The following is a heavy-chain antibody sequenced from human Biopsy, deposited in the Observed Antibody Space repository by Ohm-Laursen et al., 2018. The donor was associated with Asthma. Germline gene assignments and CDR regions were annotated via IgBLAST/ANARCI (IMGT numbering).Heavy chain of an antibody. J-gene: IGHJ4*02. D-gene: IGHD6-13*01. V-gene: IGHV3-11*01. CDR3: ARGYSTSWYFGY. Sequence: SLRLSCAESGFTFSDYYMTWIRQAPGKGLEWVAYISSRGSNIFYADSVKGRFTISRDNAKKSLFLEMNSLTVEDTAVYFCARGYSTSWYFGYWGQGTLVTVSS. CDR1: GFTFSDYY. CDR2: ISSRGSNI.